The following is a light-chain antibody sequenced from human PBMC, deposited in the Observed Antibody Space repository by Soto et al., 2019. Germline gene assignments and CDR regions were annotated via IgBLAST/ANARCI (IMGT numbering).Light chain of an antibody. V-gene: IGKV3D-20*01. CDR1: QSVDNNY. CDR2: DAS. Sequence: EIVLTQSPATLSLSPGERATLSCGASQSVDNNYLAWYQRKPGLAPRLLIYDASTRATGVPDRFSGSGSGTDFTLNISRLEPEDFAVYYWQQYGSSPNTFGQGTKVEI. J-gene: IGKJ2*01. CDR3: QQYGSSPNT.